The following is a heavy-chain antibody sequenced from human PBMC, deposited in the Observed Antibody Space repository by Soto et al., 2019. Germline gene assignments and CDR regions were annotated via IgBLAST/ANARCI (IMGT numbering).Heavy chain of an antibody. CDR1: GFTFSSYA. J-gene: IGHJ5*02. Sequence: GGSLRLSCSASGFTFSSYAMHWVRQAPGKGLEYVSAISSNGGSTYYADSVKGRFTISRDNSKNTLYLQMSSLRAEDTAVYYCVKEGSYCSSTSCYRWFDPWGQGTLVTVSS. CDR2: ISSNGGST. CDR3: VKEGSYCSSTSCYRWFDP. D-gene: IGHD2-2*01. V-gene: IGHV3-64D*08.